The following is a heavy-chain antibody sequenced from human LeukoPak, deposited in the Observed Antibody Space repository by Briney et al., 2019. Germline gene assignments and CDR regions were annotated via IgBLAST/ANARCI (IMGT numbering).Heavy chain of an antibody. CDR2: INPNSGGT. V-gene: IGHV1-2*02. D-gene: IGHD2-2*02. Sequence: ASVKVSCKASGYTFTGYYMHWVRQAPGQGLEWMGWINPNSGGTNYAQKFQGRVTMTRDTSISTAYMELSRLRSDDTAVYYCARYLYIRGENAFDIWGQGTMVTVSS. CDR3: ARYLYIRGENAFDI. CDR1: GYTFTGYY. J-gene: IGHJ3*02.